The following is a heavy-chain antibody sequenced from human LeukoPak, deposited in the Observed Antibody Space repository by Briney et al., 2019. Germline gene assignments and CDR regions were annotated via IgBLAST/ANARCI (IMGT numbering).Heavy chain of an antibody. Sequence: SETLSLTCSVSGGSISNNYWSWIRQPPGKGLEWIAYMSHSGSTNYNPSLKSRVTISVDTSKNQFSLKLSSVTAADTAVYYCARAGLRYFDWYRGGHYYFDYWGQGTLVTVSS. D-gene: IGHD3-9*01. V-gene: IGHV4-59*12. CDR2: MSHSGST. J-gene: IGHJ4*02. CDR3: ARAGLRYFDWYRGGHYYFDY. CDR1: GGSISNNY.